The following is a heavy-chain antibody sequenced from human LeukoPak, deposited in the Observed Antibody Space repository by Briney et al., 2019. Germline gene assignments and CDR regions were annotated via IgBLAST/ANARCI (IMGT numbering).Heavy chain of an antibody. CDR3: ARGQVWGYYESSGYSDY. D-gene: IGHD3-22*01. CDR2: IKQDGSEK. CDR1: GFTFSSYR. J-gene: IGHJ4*02. V-gene: IGHV3-7*01. Sequence: GGSLRLSCAASGFTFSSYRMSWVRQAPGKGLEWVANIKQDGSEKYYVDSVKGRFTISRDNAKNSLYLQMNSLRAEDTAVYYCARGQVWGYYESSGYSDYWGQGTLVTVSS.